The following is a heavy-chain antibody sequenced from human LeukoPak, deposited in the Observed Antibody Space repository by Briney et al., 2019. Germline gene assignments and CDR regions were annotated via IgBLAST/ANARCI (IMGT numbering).Heavy chain of an antibody. CDR3: ARISIVVVPGYFDY. V-gene: IGHV4-39*01. D-gene: IGHD2-2*01. Sequence: SETLSLTCTVSGGSISSSSYQWGWIRQPPGKGLEWIGTISYSGSTYYNPSLKSRVTVSVDTSKNQFSLELSSATAADTAVYYCARISIVVVPGYFDYWGQGTLVTVSS. CDR1: GGSISSSSYQ. J-gene: IGHJ4*02. CDR2: ISYSGST.